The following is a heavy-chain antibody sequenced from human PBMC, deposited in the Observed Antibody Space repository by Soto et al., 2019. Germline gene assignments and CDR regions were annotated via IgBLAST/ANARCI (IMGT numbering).Heavy chain of an antibody. D-gene: IGHD6-13*01. Sequence: PGGSLRLSCAASGLTFSGYGMHWVRQAPGKGLEWVAVISYDGGNKYYADSVKGRFTISRDNSKNTLYLQMNSLRAEDTAVYYCAKEIHSSSWYSGFDYWGQGTLVTVSS. CDR3: AKEIHSSSWYSGFDY. CDR1: GLTFSGYG. V-gene: IGHV3-30*18. J-gene: IGHJ4*02. CDR2: ISYDGGNK.